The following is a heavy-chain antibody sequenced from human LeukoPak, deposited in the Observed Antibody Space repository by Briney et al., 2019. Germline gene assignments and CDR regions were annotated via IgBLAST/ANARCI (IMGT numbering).Heavy chain of an antibody. D-gene: IGHD6-6*01. CDR3: ARWPYSSSYYFDY. Sequence: GGSLRLSCAASGFTFSDYNMNWVRQSPEKGLEWVSSITSGTTYIYYADSVRSRFTLSRDNAKNSLYLQMNSLRAEDTAVYYCARWPYSSSYYFDYWGQGTLVTVSS. J-gene: IGHJ4*02. CDR2: ITSGTTYI. V-gene: IGHV3-21*01. CDR1: GFTFSDYN.